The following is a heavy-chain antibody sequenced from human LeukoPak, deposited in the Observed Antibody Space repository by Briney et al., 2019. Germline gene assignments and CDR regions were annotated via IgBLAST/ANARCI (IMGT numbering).Heavy chain of an antibody. CDR1: GYTFTSYG. CDR3: ARDTPIDIVVVPAAAGDAFDI. Sequence: ASVKVSFTASGYTFTSYGISWVRQAPGQGLEWMGWISAYNGNTNYAQKLQGRVTMTTDTSTSTAYMELRSLRSDDTAGYYCARDTPIDIVVVPAAAGDAFDIWGQGTMVTVSS. D-gene: IGHD2-2*01. V-gene: IGHV1-18*01. CDR2: ISAYNGNT. J-gene: IGHJ3*02.